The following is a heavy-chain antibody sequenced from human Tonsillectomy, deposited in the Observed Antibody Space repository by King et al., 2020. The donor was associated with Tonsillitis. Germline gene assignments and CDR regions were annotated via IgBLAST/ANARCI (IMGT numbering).Heavy chain of an antibody. J-gene: IGHJ6*02. Sequence: VQLVESGGGLVKPGRSLRLSCTGSGFTFGDYAMSWFRQAPGKGLQWVGFTRSKVYGGTTVYAASVKGRFTISRDDSTSIAYLQMTSLKTEDTAVYYCTRGRAAVANYYYNGMDVWGQGTTVTVSS. V-gene: IGHV3-49*05. CDR2: TRSKVYGGTT. D-gene: IGHD6-19*01. CDR1: GFTFGDYA. CDR3: TRGRAAVANYYYNGMDV.